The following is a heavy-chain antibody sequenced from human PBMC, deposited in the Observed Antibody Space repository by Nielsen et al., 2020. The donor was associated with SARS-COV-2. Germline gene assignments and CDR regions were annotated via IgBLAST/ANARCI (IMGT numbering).Heavy chain of an antibody. CDR3: ARDGSRTSLEWFGDFDN. CDR2: ITSSGTTK. Sequence: WIRQPPGKGLEWVSYITSSGTTKYYADSVKGRFTVSRDNTRKMLYLQMNSLRGEDTAVYYCARDGSRTSLEWFGDFDNWGQGTLVTVSS. J-gene: IGHJ4*02. V-gene: IGHV3-11*01. D-gene: IGHD3-10*01.